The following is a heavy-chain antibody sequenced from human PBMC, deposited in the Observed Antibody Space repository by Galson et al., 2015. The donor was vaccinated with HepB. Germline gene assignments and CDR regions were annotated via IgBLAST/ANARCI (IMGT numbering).Heavy chain of an antibody. CDR2: INAGNGNT. Sequence: SVKVSCKASGYTFTSYAMHWVRQAPGQRLEWMGWINAGNGNTKYSQKFQGSVTITRDTSASTAYMELSSLRSEDTAVYYCAVYCSSTSCYAGGLDYWGQGTLVTVSS. CDR1: GYTFTSYA. J-gene: IGHJ4*02. CDR3: AVYCSSTSCYAGGLDY. V-gene: IGHV1-3*01. D-gene: IGHD2-2*01.